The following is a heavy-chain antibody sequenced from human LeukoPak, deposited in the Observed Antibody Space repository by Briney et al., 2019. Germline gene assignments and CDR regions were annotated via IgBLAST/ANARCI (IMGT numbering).Heavy chain of an antibody. V-gene: IGHV1-46*01. CDR2: INPSGGST. CDR1: GYTFTSYY. J-gene: IGHJ5*02. CDR3: ARDKILSRGYSGYEIDP. Sequence: ASVKVSCEASGYTFTSYYMHWVRQAPGQGLEWMGIINPSGGSTSYAQKFQGRVTMTRDTSTSTVYMELSSLRSEDTAVYYCARDKILSRGYSGYEIDPWGQGTLVTVSS. D-gene: IGHD5-12*01.